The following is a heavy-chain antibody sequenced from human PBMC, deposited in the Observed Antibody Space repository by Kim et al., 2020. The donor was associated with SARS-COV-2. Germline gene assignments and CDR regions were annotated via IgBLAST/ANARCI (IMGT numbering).Heavy chain of an antibody. CDR2: MYYSGSS. J-gene: IGHJ4*02. CDR3: ARHLGDYLSPLTS. CDR1: GGSISSSSYY. Sequence: SETLSLTCTVSGGSISSSSYYWGWIRQAPGKGLEWIGNMYYSGSSYYNPSLKSRVTISVDTSKNQFSLKLSSVTAADTAVYYCARHLGDYLSPLTSWGQGNLVTVSS. D-gene: IGHD4-17*01. V-gene: IGHV4-39*01.